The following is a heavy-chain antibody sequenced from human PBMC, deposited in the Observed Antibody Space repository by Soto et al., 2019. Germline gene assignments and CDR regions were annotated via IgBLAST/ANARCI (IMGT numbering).Heavy chain of an antibody. CDR2: ISWDGGST. CDR1: GFTFDDYT. CDR3: APGGSSSWYDGAGAFDI. V-gene: IGHV3-43*01. D-gene: IGHD6-13*01. Sequence: GGSLRLSCAASGFTFDDYTMHWVRQAPGKGLEWVSLISWDGGSTYYADSVKGRFTISRDNSKNSLYLQMNSLRTEDTALYYCAPGGSSSWYDGAGAFDIWGQGTMVTVSS. J-gene: IGHJ3*02.